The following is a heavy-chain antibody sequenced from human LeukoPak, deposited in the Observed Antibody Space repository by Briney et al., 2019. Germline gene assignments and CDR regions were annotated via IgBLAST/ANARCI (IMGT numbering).Heavy chain of an antibody. D-gene: IGHD4-17*01. Sequence: GGSLRLSCAASGFTFSSYSMNWVRQAPGKGLEWVSYISSSSSIIYYADSVKGRYTISRDNSKNTLYLQMNSLTVEDTAVYYCAKAYDYGAHTVNFDYWGQGTLVTVSS. CDR3: AKAYDYGAHTVNFDY. J-gene: IGHJ4*02. CDR1: GFTFSSYS. CDR2: ISSSSSII. V-gene: IGHV3-48*01.